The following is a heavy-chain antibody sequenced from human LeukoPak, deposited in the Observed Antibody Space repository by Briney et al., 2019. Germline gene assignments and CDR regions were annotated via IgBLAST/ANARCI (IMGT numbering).Heavy chain of an antibody. J-gene: IGHJ4*02. CDR2: TYYRSKWYN. D-gene: IGHD3-16*01. V-gene: IGHV6-1*01. CDR3: ARSISGLGD. Sequence: SQTLSLTCAISGDSVSSNSAAWNWLRQSPSRGLEWLGRTYYRSKWYNDYAVSVKGRITISADTSKNQFSLQLNSVTPEDSAVYYCARSISGLGDWGQGTLVTVSS. CDR1: GDSVSSNSAA.